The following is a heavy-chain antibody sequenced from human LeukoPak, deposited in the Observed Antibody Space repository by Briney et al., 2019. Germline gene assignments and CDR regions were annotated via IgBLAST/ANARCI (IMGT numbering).Heavy chain of an antibody. Sequence: SETLSLTCTVAGDSISDTRYFWGFIRRSPGKGLEWIVSLYYRETFYNPSLKSRLTISSDTSKNQFSLRLTSLTAADTGVYYCARGRNWNYQSHFDYWGQGTLVTVSS. CDR1: GDSISDTRYF. V-gene: IGHV4-39*07. D-gene: IGHD1-7*01. J-gene: IGHJ4*02. CDR2: LYYRET. CDR3: ARGRNWNYQSHFDY.